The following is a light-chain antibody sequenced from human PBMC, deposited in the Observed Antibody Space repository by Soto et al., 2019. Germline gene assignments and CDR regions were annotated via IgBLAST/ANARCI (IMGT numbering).Light chain of an antibody. CDR2: DAS. J-gene: IGKJ4*01. Sequence: DIQMTQSPSSLSASVGDRVTITCQASQAISNYLNWYQQKPGKAPKLLIFDASNVATGVPSRFSGSGSGTHFTFTIPSLHAEDIATYYCQQYEDLPLTFGGGTKVEI. V-gene: IGKV1-33*01. CDR1: QAISNY. CDR3: QQYEDLPLT.